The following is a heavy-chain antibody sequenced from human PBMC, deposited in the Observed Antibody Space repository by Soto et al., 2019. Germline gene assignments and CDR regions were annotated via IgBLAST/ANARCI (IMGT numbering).Heavy chain of an antibody. CDR3: ARDGIAVAGFDY. D-gene: IGHD6-19*01. J-gene: IGHJ4*02. CDR2: ISSSGSTI. V-gene: IGHV3-11*01. CDR1: GFTFSYYY. Sequence: GGSLRLSYAASGFTFSYYYMSWIRQSPGKGLEWVSYISSSGSTIYYADSVKGRFTISRDNAKNSLYLQMNSLRAEDTAVYYCARDGIAVAGFDYWGQGTLVTVSS.